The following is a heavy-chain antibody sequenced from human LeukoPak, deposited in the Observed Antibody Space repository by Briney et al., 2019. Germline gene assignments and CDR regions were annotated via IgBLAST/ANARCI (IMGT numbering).Heavy chain of an antibody. CDR2: IDWDDDK. V-gene: IGHV2-70*11. CDR3: TRIQSLVVADNVYYYGVDV. CDR1: GFSLSTSGMS. J-gene: IGHJ6*02. D-gene: IGHD6-19*01. Sequence: SGPALVKPPQTLTLTCTFSGFSLSTSGMSVSWIRQPPGKALEWLARIDWDDDKYYSTSLRTRLTISKDTSKNQVVLTMSNMDPVDTATYFCTRIQSLVVADNVYYYGVDVWGQGTTVTVSS.